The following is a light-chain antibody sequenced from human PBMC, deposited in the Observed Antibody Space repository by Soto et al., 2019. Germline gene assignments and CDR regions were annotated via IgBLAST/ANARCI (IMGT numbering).Light chain of an antibody. CDR1: QSIPNSY. CDR3: QQYGSSHT. J-gene: IGKJ5*01. Sequence: EIVMTQSPATLSLSPVESATLSCMASQSIPNSYLSWYQQKPGQAPRLLIYSASIRASGIPDRFSGSGAGAYFNLTISRLEPADFGVYYCQQYGSSHTFGQGTRLEI. CDR2: SAS. V-gene: IGKV3-20*01.